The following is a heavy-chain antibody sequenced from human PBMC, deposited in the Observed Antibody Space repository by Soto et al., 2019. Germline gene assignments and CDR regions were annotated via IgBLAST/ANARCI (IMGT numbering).Heavy chain of an antibody. Sequence: GGSLRLSCAASGFTFSSYSMNWVRQAPGKGLEWVSSISSSSSYIYYADSVKGRFTISRDNAKNSLYLQMNSLRAEDTAVYYCARKGVPQTPSSSGHYYYYYGMDVWGQGTTVTVSS. CDR3: ARKGVPQTPSSSGHYYYYYGMDV. V-gene: IGHV3-21*01. CDR1: GFTFSSYS. J-gene: IGHJ6*02. CDR2: ISSSSSYI. D-gene: IGHD6-19*01.